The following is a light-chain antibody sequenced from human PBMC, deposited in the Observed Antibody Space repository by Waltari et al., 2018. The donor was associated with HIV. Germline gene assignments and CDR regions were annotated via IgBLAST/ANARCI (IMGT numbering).Light chain of an antibody. V-gene: IGLV1-51*02. CDR1: TPTIWTNY. Sequence: SVLTQPPSVSAAPGQTITISCPGRTPTIWTNYVAWYQQFPGRAPKFLIYEDFRRPSGIPDRFSGSKSGTSATLDITGLQTGDEADYYCGTWDSSLGAGVFGGGTKVTV. CDR2: EDF. J-gene: IGLJ3*02. CDR3: GTWDSSLGAGV.